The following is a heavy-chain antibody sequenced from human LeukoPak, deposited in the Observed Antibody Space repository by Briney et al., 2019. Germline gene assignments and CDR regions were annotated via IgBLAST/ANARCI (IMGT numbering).Heavy chain of an antibody. Sequence: ASVKVSCKASGYTFTGYYMHWVRQAPGQGLEWMGWISAYNGNTNYAQKLQGRVTMTTDTSTSTAYMELRSLRSDDTAVYYCARVDFDWLFRGDYWGQGTLVTVSS. J-gene: IGHJ4*02. CDR1: GYTFTGYY. CDR3: ARVDFDWLFRGDY. V-gene: IGHV1-18*04. D-gene: IGHD3-9*01. CDR2: ISAYNGNT.